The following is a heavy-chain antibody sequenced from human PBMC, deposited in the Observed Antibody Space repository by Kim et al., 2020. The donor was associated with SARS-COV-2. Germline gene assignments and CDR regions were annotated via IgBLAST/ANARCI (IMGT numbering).Heavy chain of an antibody. CDR2: SSSSTI. Sequence: SSSSTIYYADSVKGRFTISRDNAKNSLYLQMNSLRDEDTAVYYCAGSGGNYWGQGTLVTVSS. J-gene: IGHJ4*02. V-gene: IGHV3-48*02. CDR3: AGSGGNY. D-gene: IGHD2-15*01.